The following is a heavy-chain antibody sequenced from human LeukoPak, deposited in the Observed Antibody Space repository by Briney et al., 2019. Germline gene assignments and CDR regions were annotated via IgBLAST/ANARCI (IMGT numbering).Heavy chain of an antibody. J-gene: IGHJ4*02. CDR3: AHRLEEIDYYDSSGYYSSPPRFDY. Sequence: SGPTLVNPTQTLTLTCTFSGFSLSTSGVGVGWIRQTPGKALEWLALIYWNDDKRYSPSLKSRLTITKDTSKNQVVLTMTNMDPVDTATYYCAHRLEEIDYYDSSGYYSSPPRFDYWGQGTLVTVSS. V-gene: IGHV2-5*01. D-gene: IGHD3-22*01. CDR2: IYWNDDK. CDR1: GFSLSTSGVG.